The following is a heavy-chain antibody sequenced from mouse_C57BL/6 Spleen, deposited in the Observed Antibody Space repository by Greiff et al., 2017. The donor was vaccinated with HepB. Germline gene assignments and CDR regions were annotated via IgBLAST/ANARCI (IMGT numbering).Heavy chain of an antibody. CDR2: INPYNGGT. J-gene: IGHJ3*01. CDR3: ARIYCGSSSY. Sequence: EVQLQQSGPVLLKPGASVKMSCKASGYTFTDYYMNWVKQSHGKSVEWIGVINPYNGGTSYNQKFKGKATLTVDKSSSTAYMELNSLTSEDSAVYYCARIYCGSSSYWGQGTLVTVSA. D-gene: IGHD1-1*01. CDR1: GYTFTDYY. V-gene: IGHV1-19*01.